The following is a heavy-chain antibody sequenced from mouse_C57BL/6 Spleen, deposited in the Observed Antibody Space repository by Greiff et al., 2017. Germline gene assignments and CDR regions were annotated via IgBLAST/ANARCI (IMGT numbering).Heavy chain of an antibody. CDR3: ASSSTTVVVGYYAMDY. CDR1: GYAFTNYL. V-gene: IGHV1-54*01. Sequence: VKLQESGAELVRPGTSVKVSCKASGYAFTNYLIEWVKQRPGQGLEWIGAINPGSGGTNYNEKFKGKATLTADKSSSTAYMQLSSLTSEDSAVYFGASSSTTVVVGYYAMDYWGQGTSVTVSS. CDR2: INPGSGGT. J-gene: IGHJ4*01. D-gene: IGHD1-1*01.